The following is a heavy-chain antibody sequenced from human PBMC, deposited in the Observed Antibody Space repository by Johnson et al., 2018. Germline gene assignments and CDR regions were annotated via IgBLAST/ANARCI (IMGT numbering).Heavy chain of an antibody. D-gene: IGHD3-22*01. CDR3: AGPGYSDSSGYHGAFDI. CDR2: ISYDGSEK. Sequence: QVQLVESGGGVVQPGRSLRLSCAASGFTFSRYSMQWVRQAPGKGLEWVAVISYDGSEKYYGDSVKGRFPISRDNSKSTLYLQMNGLIADDPALYLCAGPGYSDSSGYHGAFDIWGQGTMVTVSS. J-gene: IGHJ3*02. V-gene: IGHV3-30-3*01. CDR1: GFTFSRYS.